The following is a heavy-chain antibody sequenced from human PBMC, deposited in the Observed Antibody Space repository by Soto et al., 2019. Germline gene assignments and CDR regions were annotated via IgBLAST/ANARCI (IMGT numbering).Heavy chain of an antibody. J-gene: IGHJ4*02. CDR3: AKDPHPTLFRLFDY. Sequence: VRLVESGGGLVQPGRSLRLSCAASGFTFDDHAMHWVRQVPGKGLEWVSGMSWNSYKIGYADSVKGRFTISRDNAKSSLYLQMNALRPEDTALYYCAKDPHPTLFRLFDYWGQGTLVNVSS. V-gene: IGHV3-9*01. D-gene: IGHD3-9*01. CDR2: MSWNSYKI. CDR1: GFTFDDHA.